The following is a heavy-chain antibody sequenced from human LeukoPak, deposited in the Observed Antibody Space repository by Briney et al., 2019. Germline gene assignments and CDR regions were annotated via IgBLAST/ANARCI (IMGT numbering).Heavy chain of an antibody. V-gene: IGHV1-46*01. CDR3: ARDQYYYDSSGNPGY. Sequence: ASVKVSCKASGYTFTSYCMHWVRQAPGQGLEWMGIINPSGGSTSYAQKFQGRVTMTRDTSTSTVYMELSSLRSEDTAVYYCARDQYYYDSSGNPGYWGQGTLVTVSS. CDR1: GYTFTSYC. CDR2: INPSGGST. D-gene: IGHD3-22*01. J-gene: IGHJ4*02.